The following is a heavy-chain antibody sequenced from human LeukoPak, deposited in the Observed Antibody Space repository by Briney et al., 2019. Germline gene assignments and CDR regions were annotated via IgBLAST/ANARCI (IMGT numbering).Heavy chain of an antibody. V-gene: IGHV3-33*06. CDR2: IWYDGSNK. Sequence: PGGSLRLSCAASGFTFSSYGMHWVRQAPGKGLEWVAVIWYDGSNKYYADSVEGRFTISRDNSKNTLYLQMNSLRAEDTAVYYCAKDIRNDILTGYSGDYYMDVWGKGTTVTVSS. CDR1: GFTFSSYG. J-gene: IGHJ6*03. CDR3: AKDIRNDILTGYSGDYYMDV. D-gene: IGHD3-9*01.